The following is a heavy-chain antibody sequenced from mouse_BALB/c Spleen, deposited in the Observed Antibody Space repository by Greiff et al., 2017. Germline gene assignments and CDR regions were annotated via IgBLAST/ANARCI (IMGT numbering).Heavy chain of an antibody. D-gene: IGHD2-4*01. CDR3: ARRVYYDYDRAMDY. CDR1: GFTFSSYA. CDR2: ISSGGST. Sequence: EVKLMESGGGLVKPGGSLKLSCAASGFTFSSYAMSWVRQTPEKRLEWVASISSGGSTYYPDSVKGRFTISRDNARNILYLQMSSLRSEDTAMYYCARRVYYDYDRAMDYWGQGTSVTVSS. V-gene: IGHV5-6-5*01. J-gene: IGHJ4*01.